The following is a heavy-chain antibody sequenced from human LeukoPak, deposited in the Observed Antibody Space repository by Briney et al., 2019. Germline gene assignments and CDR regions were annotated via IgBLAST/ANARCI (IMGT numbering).Heavy chain of an antibody. D-gene: IGHD4-17*01. CDR1: GFTVTSSY. Sequence: GGSLRLSCAASGFTVTSSYMNWVRQAPGKGLEWVSLIYSGGLTFYADSVKGRFTVSRDRSRSTLYLQMKSLRAEDTAVYFCAKDGDYGDTTTPGYWGQGTLVTVSS. J-gene: IGHJ4*02. CDR2: IYSGGLT. CDR3: AKDGDYGDTTTPGY. V-gene: IGHV3-53*01.